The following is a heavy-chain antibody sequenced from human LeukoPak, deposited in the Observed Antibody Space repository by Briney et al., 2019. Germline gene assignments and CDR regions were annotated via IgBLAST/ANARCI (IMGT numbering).Heavy chain of an antibody. D-gene: IGHD6-19*01. Sequence: SETLSLTCSVYGTSFSDYYWTWIRQPPGKGLEWIGEINHSGSTNYNPSLKSRVTISVDTSKNQFSLKLSSVTAADTAVYYCARVGRGSGWFYYYYYYMDVWGKGTTVTVSS. CDR2: INHSGST. CDR1: GTSFSDYY. J-gene: IGHJ6*03. CDR3: ARVGRGSGWFYYYYYYMDV. V-gene: IGHV4-34*01.